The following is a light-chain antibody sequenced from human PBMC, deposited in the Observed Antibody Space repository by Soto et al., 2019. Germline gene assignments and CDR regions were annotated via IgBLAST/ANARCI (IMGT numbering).Light chain of an antibody. V-gene: IGKV1-39*01. CDR1: QSISNW. Sequence: DIQMTQSPSSLSASVGDRVTITCRASQSISNWLAWYQQKPGKAPKLLIYDASSLESGVPLRFSGSGSGTDFTLTISSLQPEDFATYYGQQSYSTPITFGQGTRLEIK. CDR2: DAS. J-gene: IGKJ5*01. CDR3: QQSYSTPIT.